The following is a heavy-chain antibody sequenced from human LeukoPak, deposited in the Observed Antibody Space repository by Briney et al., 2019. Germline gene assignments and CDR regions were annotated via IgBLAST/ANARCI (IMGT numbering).Heavy chain of an antibody. J-gene: IGHJ3*02. Sequence: ASVKVSCKASGYTFTSYAMNWVRQAPGQGLEWMGLINTNTGNPTYAQGFTGRFVFSLDTSVSTAYLQISSLKAEDTAVYYCARPYSGSYFDRVGAFDIWGQGTMVTVSS. CDR2: INTNTGNP. V-gene: IGHV7-4-1*02. CDR3: ARPYSGSYFDRVGAFDI. CDR1: GYTFTSYA. D-gene: IGHD1-26*01.